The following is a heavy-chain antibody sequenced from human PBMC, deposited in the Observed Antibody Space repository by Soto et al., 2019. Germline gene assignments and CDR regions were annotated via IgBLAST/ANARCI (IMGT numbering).Heavy chain of an antibody. V-gene: IGHV1-24*01. CDR2: FDPEDGET. CDR3: ATVGGNSPNYFDY. D-gene: IGHD2-21*02. J-gene: IGHJ4*02. CDR1: GYTFTSYD. Sequence: GASVKVSCKASGYTFTSYDINWVRQATGQGLEWMGGFDPEDGETIYAQKFQGRVTMTEDTSTDTAYMELSSLRSEDTAVYYCATVGGNSPNYFDYWGQGTLVTVSS.